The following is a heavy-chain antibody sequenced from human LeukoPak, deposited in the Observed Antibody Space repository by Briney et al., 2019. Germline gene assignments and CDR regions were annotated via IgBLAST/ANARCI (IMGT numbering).Heavy chain of an antibody. Sequence: GASVKVSCKASGYTFTGYYMHWVRQAPGQGLEWMGWINPNSGGTNYTQKFQGRVTMTRDTSISTAYMELSRLRSDDTAVYYCAIGAYYYDSSGPWDYWGQGTLVTVSS. D-gene: IGHD3-22*01. J-gene: IGHJ4*02. CDR3: AIGAYYYDSSGPWDY. V-gene: IGHV1-2*02. CDR1: GYTFTGYY. CDR2: INPNSGGT.